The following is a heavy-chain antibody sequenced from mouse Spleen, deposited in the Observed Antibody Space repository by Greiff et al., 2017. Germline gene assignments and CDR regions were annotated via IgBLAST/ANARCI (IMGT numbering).Heavy chain of an antibody. Sequence: QVQLKQPGAELVKPGASVKVSCKASGYTFTSYWMHWVKQRPGQGLEWIGRIHPSDSDTNYNQKFKGKATLTVDKSSSTAYMQLSSLTSEDSAVYYCASSTGRIYYFDYWGQGTTLTVSS. CDR1: GYTFTSYW. D-gene: IGHD4-1*02. J-gene: IGHJ2*01. V-gene: IGHV1-74*01. CDR3: ASSTGRIYYFDY. CDR2: IHPSDSDT.